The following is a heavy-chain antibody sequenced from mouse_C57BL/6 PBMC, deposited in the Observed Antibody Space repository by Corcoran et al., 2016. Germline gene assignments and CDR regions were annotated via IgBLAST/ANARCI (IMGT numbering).Heavy chain of an antibody. Sequence: QVTLKESGPGILQSSQTLSLTCSFSGFSLSTSGMGVSWIRQPSGKGLEWLAQRYRDDDKRYNPSLQRRLTISKDTSRNPVFLKITSVDTADTATYYCARIDGSSPWFAYWGQGTLVTVSA. J-gene: IGHJ3*01. D-gene: IGHD1-1*01. CDR3: ARIDGSSPWFAY. CDR1: GFSLSTSGMG. CDR2: RYRDDDK. V-gene: IGHV8-12*01.